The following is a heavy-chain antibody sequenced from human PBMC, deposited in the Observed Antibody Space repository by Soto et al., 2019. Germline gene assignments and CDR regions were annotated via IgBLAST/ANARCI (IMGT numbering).Heavy chain of an antibody. CDR3: AIEELSAHSFDF. Sequence: GGSLRLSCAASGFTFGSYGMHWVRQAPGKGREWVAVTSYDGSNYYYIDSVKGRFTVSRDNSKNTLYLQMNSLRPEDTAVYYCAIEELSAHSFDFPGPTPLLTLST. CDR2: TSYDGSNY. J-gene: IGHJ4*02. V-gene: IGHV3-30*03. CDR1: GFTFGSYG.